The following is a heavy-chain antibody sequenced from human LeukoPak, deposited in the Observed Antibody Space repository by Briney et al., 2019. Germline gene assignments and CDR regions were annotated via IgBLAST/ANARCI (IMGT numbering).Heavy chain of an antibody. CDR1: GYTFTSYA. CDR3: ARDGSSSSWFDP. D-gene: IGHD6-13*01. Sequence: ASVKVSCKASGYTFTSYAMHWVRQAPGQRLEWTGWINAGNGNTKYSQKFQGRVTITRDTSASTAYMELSSLRSEDTAVYYCARDGSSSSWFDPWGQGTLVTVSS. CDR2: INAGNGNT. J-gene: IGHJ5*02. V-gene: IGHV1-3*01.